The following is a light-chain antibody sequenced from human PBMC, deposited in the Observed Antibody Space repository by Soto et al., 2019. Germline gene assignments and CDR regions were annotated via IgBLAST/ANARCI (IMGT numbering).Light chain of an antibody. J-gene: IGKJ4*02. V-gene: IGKV4-1*01. CDR1: QSVLYSSNNKNY. CDR3: QQYYSTPLT. CDR2: WAS. Sequence: IVTTQSADSLAVSLGERATNNCKSSQSVLYSSNNKNYLAWYQQKPGQPPKLLIYWASTRESGVPDRFSGSGSGADFTLSISSLQAEDVAVYYCQQYYSTPLTFGGWTKVDI.